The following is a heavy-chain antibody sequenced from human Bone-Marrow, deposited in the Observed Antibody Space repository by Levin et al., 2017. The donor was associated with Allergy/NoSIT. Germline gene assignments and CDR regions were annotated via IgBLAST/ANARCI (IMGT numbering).Heavy chain of an antibody. CDR3: AKGACITIFGVVCGNWFDP. V-gene: IGHV3-23*01. D-gene: IGHD3-3*01. CDR2: ISGSGGST. CDR1: GFTFSSYA. Sequence: PGGSLRLSCAASGFTFSSYAMSWVRQAPGKGLEWVSAISGSGGSTYYADSVKGRFTISRDNSKNTLYLQMNSLRAEDTAVYYCAKGACITIFGVVCGNWFDPWGQGTLVTVSS. J-gene: IGHJ5*02.